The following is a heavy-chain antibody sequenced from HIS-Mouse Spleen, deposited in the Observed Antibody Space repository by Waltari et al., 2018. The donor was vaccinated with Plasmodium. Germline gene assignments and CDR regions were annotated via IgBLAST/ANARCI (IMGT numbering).Heavy chain of an antibody. J-gene: IGHJ6*02. CDR3: ARTTYSSSSAKYYYYGMDG. CDR2: IDWDDDQ. Sequence: QVTLRESGPALVKPTQTLTLTCTFSGFSLSTIGMCVSWIRQPPGKALEWLARIDWDDDQYYSTSLKTRLTISKDTSKNQVVLTMTNMDPVDTATYYCARTTYSSSSAKYYYYGMDGWGQGTTVTVAS. D-gene: IGHD6-6*01. CDR1: GFSLSTIGMC. V-gene: IGHV2-70*15.